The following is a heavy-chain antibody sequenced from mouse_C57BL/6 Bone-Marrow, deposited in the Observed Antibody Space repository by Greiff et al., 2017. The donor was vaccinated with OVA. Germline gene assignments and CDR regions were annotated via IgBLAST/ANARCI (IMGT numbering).Heavy chain of an antibody. V-gene: IGHV1-15*01. CDR1: GYTFTDYE. D-gene: IGHD1-1*01. CDR2: IDPETGGT. Sequence: VQLVESGAELVRPGASVTLSCKASGYTFTDYEMHWVKQTPVHGLEWIGAIDPETGGTAYNQKFKGKAILTADKSSSTAYMELRSLTSEDSAVYYCTRHDGRSYDYAMDYWGQGTSVTVSS. J-gene: IGHJ4*01. CDR3: TRHDGRSYDYAMDY.